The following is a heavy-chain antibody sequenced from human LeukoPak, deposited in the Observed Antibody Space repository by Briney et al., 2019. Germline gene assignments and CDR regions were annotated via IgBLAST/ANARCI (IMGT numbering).Heavy chain of an antibody. J-gene: IGHJ6*02. Sequence: KPSETLSLTCAVSGGSISSSNWWSWVRQPPGKGLEWIGEIYHSGSTNYNPSLKSRVTISVDKSKNQFSLKLSSVTAADTAVYYCARVLWYSSSWEPERHYGMDVWGQGTTVTVS. CDR2: IYHSGST. CDR1: GGSISSSNW. D-gene: IGHD6-13*01. V-gene: IGHV4-4*02. CDR3: ARVLWYSSSWEPERHYGMDV.